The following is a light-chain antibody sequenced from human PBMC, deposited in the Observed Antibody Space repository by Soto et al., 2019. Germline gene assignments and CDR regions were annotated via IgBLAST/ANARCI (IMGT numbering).Light chain of an antibody. CDR2: EVS. Sequence: QSALTQPPSASGSPGQSVTMSCTGTSSDVGGYNYVSWYQQHPGKAPKLMIYEVSKRPSGVPDRFSGSKSGNTASLTVSGLHAEGEADYYCSSYAGSNNFGVFGGGTKLTVL. CDR1: SSDVGGYNY. CDR3: SSYAGSNNFGV. V-gene: IGLV2-8*01. J-gene: IGLJ2*01.